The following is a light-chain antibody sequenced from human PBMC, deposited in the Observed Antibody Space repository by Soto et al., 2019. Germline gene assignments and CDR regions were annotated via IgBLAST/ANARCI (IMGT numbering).Light chain of an antibody. CDR1: QSVSSSY. V-gene: IGKV3-20*01. CDR3: QQYGSSPPIT. CDR2: GAS. Sequence: EVGFPMSPKTLSLSPGERATLSCRASQSVSSSYLAWYQQKPGQAPRLLIYGASSRTAGIPDRFSGSGSGTDFTLTISRLEPEDFAVYYCQQYGSSPPITFGQGTRLEIK. J-gene: IGKJ5*01.